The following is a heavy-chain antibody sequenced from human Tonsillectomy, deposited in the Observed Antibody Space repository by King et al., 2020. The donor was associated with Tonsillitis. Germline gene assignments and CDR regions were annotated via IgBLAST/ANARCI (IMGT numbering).Heavy chain of an antibody. J-gene: IGHJ3*02. CDR3: ARGPWGLVGLDAFDI. Sequence: VQLVESGGGVVQPGRSLRLSCAASGFTFSSYGMHWVRQAPGKGLEWVALISYDGTNKYYADSVKGRFIISRDTSKKLLYLQMNSLRAEDTAVYYCARGPWGLVGLDAFDIWGQGTMVTVSS. D-gene: IGHD2-8*02. V-gene: IGHV3-33*05. CDR2: ISYDGTNK. CDR1: GFTFSSYG.